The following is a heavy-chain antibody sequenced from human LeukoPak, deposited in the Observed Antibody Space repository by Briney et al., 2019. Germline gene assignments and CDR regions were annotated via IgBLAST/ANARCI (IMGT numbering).Heavy chain of an antibody. V-gene: IGHV4-61*02. CDR3: ASSSRGSFDY. CDR2: IYTSEST. J-gene: IGHJ4*02. CDR1: GGSISSGSYY. D-gene: IGHD3-16*01. Sequence: TLSLTCTVSGGSISSGSYYWSWIRQPAGKGLEWIGRIYTSESTNYNPSLKSRVTISVDTSKNQFSLKLSSVTAADTAVYYCASSSRGSFDYWGQGTLVTVSS.